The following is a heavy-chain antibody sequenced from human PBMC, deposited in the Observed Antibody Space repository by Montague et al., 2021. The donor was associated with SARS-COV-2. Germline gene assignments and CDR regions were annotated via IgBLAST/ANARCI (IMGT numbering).Heavy chain of an antibody. V-gene: IGHV4-61*02. CDR2: LLTSGAT. Sequence: TLSLTCTVSGDSITSKTHYWDWVRQPAGKGLEWIGRLLTSGATNFNPSLKSRLTISRDTSKNEFYLKLSSVTAADTAVYYCARDSPLFDFWGGHYGAKSCLDIWGKGTTVTVSA. D-gene: IGHD3-3*01. CDR3: ARDSPLFDFWGGHYGAKSCLDI. CDR1: GDSITSKTHY. J-gene: IGHJ6*04.